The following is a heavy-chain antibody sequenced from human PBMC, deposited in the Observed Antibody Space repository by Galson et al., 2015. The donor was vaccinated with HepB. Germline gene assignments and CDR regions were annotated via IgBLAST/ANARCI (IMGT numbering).Heavy chain of an antibody. CDR2: INPNSGGT. CDR1: GYIFTGYY. CDR3: ARSIVGAKAFDV. Sequence: SVKVSCKASGYIFTGYYMYWVRQAPGQGLEWMGWINPNSGGTNFAQKFQGRVSMTRDTSISTVYVELSRLRSDDTAVYYCARSIVGAKAFDVWGQGTMVTVSS. D-gene: IGHD1-26*01. J-gene: IGHJ3*01. V-gene: IGHV1-2*02.